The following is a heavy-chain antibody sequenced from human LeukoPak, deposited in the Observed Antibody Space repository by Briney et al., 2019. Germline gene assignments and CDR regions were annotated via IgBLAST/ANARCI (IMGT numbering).Heavy chain of an antibody. V-gene: IGHV3-48*02. J-gene: IGHJ4*02. CDR2: ISSSSSTM. Sequence: GGSLRLSCAASGFTFSRYNMNWVRQAPGKGLEWVSYISSSSSTMYYADSVKGRFTISRDNARNSLYLQMNSLRDEDTAVYYCAIIAVGSFDYWGQGTLVTVSS. D-gene: IGHD6-19*01. CDR1: GFTFSRYN. CDR3: AIIAVGSFDY.